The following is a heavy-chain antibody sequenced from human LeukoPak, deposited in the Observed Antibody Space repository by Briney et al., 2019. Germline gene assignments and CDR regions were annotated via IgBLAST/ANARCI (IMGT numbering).Heavy chain of an antibody. CDR3: AKDQSIRATYYYDSSGYYFGSATDY. CDR2: IIGSGGST. CDR1: GFTFSSYA. D-gene: IGHD3-22*01. J-gene: IGHJ4*02. V-gene: IGHV3-23*01. Sequence: PGGSLRLSCAASGFTFSSYAMSWVRQAPGKGLEWVSAIIGSGGSTYYADSVKGRCTISRDNSKNTLYLQMNSLRAEDTAVYYCAKDQSIRATYYYDSSGYYFGSATDYWGQGTLVTVSS.